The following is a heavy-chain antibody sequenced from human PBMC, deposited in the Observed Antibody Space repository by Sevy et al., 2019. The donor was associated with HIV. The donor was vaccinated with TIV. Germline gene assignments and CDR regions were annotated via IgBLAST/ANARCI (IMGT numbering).Heavy chain of an antibody. CDR2: IQYDGSNK. D-gene: IGHD2-21*01. CDR3: GKEGGGEGGDH. Sequence: GGSLRLSCAASGFSFSSYGMHWVRQAPGKGLEWMSYIQYDGSNKDYADSVKGRFTISRDNSKNTLYLQRNGLGVEDTAVFYCGKEGGGEGGDHWGQGTLVTVSS. CDR1: GFSFSSYG. J-gene: IGHJ4*02. V-gene: IGHV3-30*02.